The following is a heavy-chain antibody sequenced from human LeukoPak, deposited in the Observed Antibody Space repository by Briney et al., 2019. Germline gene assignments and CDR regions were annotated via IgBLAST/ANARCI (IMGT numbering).Heavy chain of an antibody. D-gene: IGHD4-17*01. CDR1: GFTFSSFV. J-gene: IGHJ3*02. Sequence: PGGSLRLSCSASGFTFSSFVMHWVRQAPGKGLEWVSVMYSGGSTYYADSVKGRFTISRSHSKNTLYLQMNSLRPEDTAVYFCARDRAGAVQNDYGDKDAFDIWGQGTMVTVSS. CDR3: ARDRAGAVQNDYGDKDAFDI. V-gene: IGHV3-53*04. CDR2: MYSGGST.